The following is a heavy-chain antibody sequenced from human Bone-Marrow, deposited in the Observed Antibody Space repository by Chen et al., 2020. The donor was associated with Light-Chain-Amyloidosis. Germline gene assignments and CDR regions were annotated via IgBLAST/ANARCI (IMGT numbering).Heavy chain of an antibody. CDR1: GYTFTGYY. CDR2: INPNRGGK. Sequence: QVQLAQSGAEVKKPGASVKVSCKASGYTFTGYYIHWVRQAPGQGLEWMGWINPNRGGKNYAQNFQGRGTMTRGTSISTAYIGLSRLGFDDTAVYYWGRGPLNYGYEFLDYWGQGTLVTVSS. V-gene: IGHV1-2*02. J-gene: IGHJ4*02. CDR3: GRGPLNYGYEFLDY. D-gene: IGHD5-18*01.